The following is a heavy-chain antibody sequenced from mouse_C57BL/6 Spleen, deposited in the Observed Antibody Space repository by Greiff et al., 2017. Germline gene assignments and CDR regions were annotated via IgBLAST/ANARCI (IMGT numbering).Heavy chain of an antibody. CDR2: INPNNGGT. J-gene: IGHJ3*01. Sequence: EVQLQQSGPELVKPGASVKISCKASGYTFTDYNMDWVKQSPGKSLEWIGDINPNNGGTIYNQKFKGKATLTVDKSSSTAYMELRSLTSEDTAVYYGARFGNYYGSSYDWFAYWGQGTLVTVSA. CDR1: GYTFTDYN. D-gene: IGHD1-1*01. CDR3: ARFGNYYGSSYDWFAY. V-gene: IGHV1-18*01.